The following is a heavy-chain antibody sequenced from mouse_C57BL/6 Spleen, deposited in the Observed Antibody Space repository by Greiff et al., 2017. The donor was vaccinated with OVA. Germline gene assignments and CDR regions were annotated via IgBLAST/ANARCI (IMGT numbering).Heavy chain of an antibody. CDR1: GYSITSGYY. V-gene: IGHV3-6*01. Sequence: ESGPGLVKPSQSLSLTCSVTGYSITSGYYWNWIRQFPGNKLEWMGYISYDGSNNYNPSLKNRISITRDTSKNQFFLKLNSVTTEDTATYYCARLRLAYWYFDVWGTGTTVTVSS. CDR3: ARLRLAYWYFDV. J-gene: IGHJ1*03. D-gene: IGHD2-12*01. CDR2: ISYDGSN.